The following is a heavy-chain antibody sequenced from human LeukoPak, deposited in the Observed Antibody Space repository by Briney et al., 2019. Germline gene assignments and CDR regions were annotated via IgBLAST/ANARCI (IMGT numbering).Heavy chain of an antibody. D-gene: IGHD3-9*01. CDR1: GFTFSSYA. Sequence: GRSLTLSCAASGFTFSSYAMHWVRQAPGKGLEYVSAISSNGGSTYYADSVKGRFTISRDNSKNTLYLQMSSLRAEDTAVYYCVKGRYYDILTGYLDYWGQGTLVTVSS. V-gene: IGHV3-64D*06. CDR3: VKGRYYDILTGYLDY. CDR2: ISSNGGST. J-gene: IGHJ4*02.